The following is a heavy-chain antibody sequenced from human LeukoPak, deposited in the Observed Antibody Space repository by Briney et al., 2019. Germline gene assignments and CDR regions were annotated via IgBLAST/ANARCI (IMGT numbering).Heavy chain of an antibody. CDR3: ARERDIVANEYPSYYMDV. CDR2: ISSNGGST. J-gene: IGHJ6*03. V-gene: IGHV3-64*01. Sequence: GGSLRLSCAASGFTFSRYAMHWVRQAPGKGLEYVSAISSNGGSTYYANSVMGRFTISRDNSKNTLYLQMGSLRAEDMALYYCARERDIVANEYPSYYMDVWGKGTTVTVSS. CDR1: GFTFSRYA. D-gene: IGHD2-15*01.